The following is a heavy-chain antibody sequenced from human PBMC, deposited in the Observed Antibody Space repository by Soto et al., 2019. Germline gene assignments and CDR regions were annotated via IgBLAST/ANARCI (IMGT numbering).Heavy chain of an antibody. CDR1: GGSISSYY. D-gene: IGHD5-18*01. CDR2: IYYSGST. CDR3: VKDSGYNYGYFRWFDP. Sequence: SETLSLTCTVSGGSISSYYWNWIRQPPGKGLEWIGYIYYSGSTNYNPSLKSRVTMSVDTSKNQFSLNLSSVTAADTAVYYCVKDSGYNYGYFRWFDPWGQGTLVTVSS. J-gene: IGHJ5*02. V-gene: IGHV4-59*01.